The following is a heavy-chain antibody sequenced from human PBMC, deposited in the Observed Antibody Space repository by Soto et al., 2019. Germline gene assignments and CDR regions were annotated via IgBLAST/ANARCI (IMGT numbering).Heavy chain of an antibody. J-gene: IGHJ4*02. CDR1: GGSISSYY. Sequence: QVQLQESGPGLVKPSETLSLTCTVSGGSISSYYWSWIRQPPGKGLEWIGHIYYSGSTNYNPSLKSRVTISVDTSKNQFSLKLSSVTAADTAVYYCARAYGSGSYPLPYWGQGTLFTVSS. D-gene: IGHD3-10*01. CDR2: IYYSGST. CDR3: ARAYGSGSYPLPY. V-gene: IGHV4-59*01.